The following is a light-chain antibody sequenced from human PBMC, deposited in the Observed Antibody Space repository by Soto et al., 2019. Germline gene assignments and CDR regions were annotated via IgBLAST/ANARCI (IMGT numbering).Light chain of an antibody. CDR1: QSITIW. CDR2: DAS. Sequence: DIQMTQSPSTLSSSVGVSVTITFRASQSITIWLAWYQQKPGKAPKLLIYDASSLEGGVPSRFSGSGSGTDFALTITSLQAEDFATYYCQQLRMYPSTFGGGTKVDIK. CDR3: QQLRMYPST. J-gene: IGKJ4*01. V-gene: IGKV1-5*01.